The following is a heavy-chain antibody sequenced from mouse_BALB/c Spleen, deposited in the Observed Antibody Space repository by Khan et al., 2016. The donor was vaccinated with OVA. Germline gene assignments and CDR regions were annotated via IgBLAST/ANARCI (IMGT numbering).Heavy chain of an antibody. J-gene: IGHJ1*01. CDR3: ARGGVVVPYWYFDV. V-gene: IGHV3-6*02. CDR1: GYSITGGYS. D-gene: IGHD1-1*01. CDR2: ISYDGSN. Sequence: EVQLQESGPGLVKPSQSLSLTCSVTGYSITGGYSWSWIRQFPGNKLEWMGYISYDGSNNYNPSLKNRISITRDTSKNKFFLKLNSVTTEDTATYYCARGGVVVPYWYFDVWRAGTTVTVSS.